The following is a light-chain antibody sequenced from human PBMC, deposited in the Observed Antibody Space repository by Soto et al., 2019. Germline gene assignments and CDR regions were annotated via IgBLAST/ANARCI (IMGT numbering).Light chain of an antibody. CDR2: GAS. J-gene: IGKJ1*01. CDR3: QQYDSSPPT. V-gene: IGKV3-20*01. Sequence: EIVSTKSPSTLSLSTWDRATLSCVASQSVTNNYLAWYQQKPGQAPRLLIYGASSRATGIPDRFSGSGSGTDFILTISRLEPEDFAVYYCQQYDSSPPTFGQGTKVDIK. CDR1: QSVTNNY.